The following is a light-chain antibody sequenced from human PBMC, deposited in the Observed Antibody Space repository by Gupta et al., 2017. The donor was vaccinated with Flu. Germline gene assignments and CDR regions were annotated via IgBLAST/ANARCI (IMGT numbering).Light chain of an antibody. J-gene: IGLJ1*01. V-gene: IGLV3-21*02. Sequence: SYMLTQPPSVSVAPGQTASTTCGGNNIGSKSVHWYQQKPGQAPVLVIYDDRDRPTGIPERFSGSNSGNTAALTISTVEAGDEADYYCQVWDPISDHYVFGAGTKVTVL. CDR1: NIGSKS. CDR3: QVWDPISDHYV. CDR2: DDR.